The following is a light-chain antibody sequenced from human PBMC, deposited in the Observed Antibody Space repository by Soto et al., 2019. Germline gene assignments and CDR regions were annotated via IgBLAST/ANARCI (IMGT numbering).Light chain of an antibody. V-gene: IGKV2-30*01. Sequence: VVMTQSPLSLPVTLGQPASISCRSSQSLVYSDRNTYLHWFQQRPGQSPRRLIYKVSNRDSGVPDRFSGSGSGTDFTLKISRVEAEDVGVYYCMQGSHWPLTFGGGTKVEIK. CDR2: KVS. J-gene: IGKJ4*01. CDR3: MQGSHWPLT. CDR1: QSLVYSDRNTY.